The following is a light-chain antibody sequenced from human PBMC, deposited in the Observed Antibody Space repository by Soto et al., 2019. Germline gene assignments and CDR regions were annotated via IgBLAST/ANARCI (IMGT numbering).Light chain of an antibody. J-gene: IGKJ2*01. V-gene: IGKV3-15*01. Sequence: EIVMTQSPATLSVSPGDTATLSCRASQSVSYNLAWYQQKPGQAPRLLIYGASTRATGIPARFSGSGSGTEFTLTISSLQSEDFALYYCQQYNNWPPEYTFGQGTKLESK. CDR3: QQYNNWPPEYT. CDR2: GAS. CDR1: QSVSYN.